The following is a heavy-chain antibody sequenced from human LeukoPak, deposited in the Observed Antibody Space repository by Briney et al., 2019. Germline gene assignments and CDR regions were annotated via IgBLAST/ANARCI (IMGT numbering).Heavy chain of an antibody. CDR3: ARDEPGYCSGGSCYEMGGY. J-gene: IGHJ4*02. CDR2: IYSGGST. V-gene: IGHV3-53*01. CDR1: GFTVSSNY. D-gene: IGHD2-15*01. Sequence: GGSLRLSCAASGFTVSSNYMSWVRQAPGKGLEWVSVIYSGGSTYYADSVKGRFTISRDNSKNTLYLQMNSLRAEDTAVYYCARDEPGYCSGGSCYEMGGYWGQGTLVTVSS.